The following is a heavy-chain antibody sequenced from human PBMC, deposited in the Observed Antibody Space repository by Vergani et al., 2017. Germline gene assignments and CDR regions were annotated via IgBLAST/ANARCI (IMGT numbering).Heavy chain of an antibody. Sequence: QVQLVQSGAEVKKPGSSVKVSCKASGGTFSSYAISWVRQAPGQGLEWMGGIIPIFGTANYAQKFQGRVTITADESTSTAYMELSSLRSEDTAVYYCARSGDIVVVVAAPAPDGYYYYMDVWGKGTTVTVSS. D-gene: IGHD2-15*01. V-gene: IGHV1-69*01. J-gene: IGHJ6*03. CDR2: IIPIFGTA. CDR1: GGTFSSYA. CDR3: ARSGDIVVVVAAPAPDGYYYYMDV.